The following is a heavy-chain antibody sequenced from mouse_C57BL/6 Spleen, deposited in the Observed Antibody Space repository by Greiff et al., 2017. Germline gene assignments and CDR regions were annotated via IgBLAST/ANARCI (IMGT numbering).Heavy chain of an antibody. V-gene: IGHV14-4*01. CDR1: GFNIKDDY. CDR3: TTLTGDWYFDV. J-gene: IGHJ1*03. Sequence: EVQLQQSGAELVRPGASVKLSCTASGFNIKDDYMHWVKQRPEQGLEWIGWIDPENGDTEYASKFQGKATITADTSSNTAYLQLSSLTSEDTAVYYCTTLTGDWYFDVWGTGTTVTVSS. CDR2: IDPENGDT. D-gene: IGHD4-1*01.